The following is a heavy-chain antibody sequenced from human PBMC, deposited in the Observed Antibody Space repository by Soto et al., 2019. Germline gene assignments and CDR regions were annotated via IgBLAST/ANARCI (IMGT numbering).Heavy chain of an antibody. CDR2: IYYSGST. V-gene: IGHV4-31*03. Sequence: LSLTCTVSGGSISSGGYYWSWIRQHPGKGLEWIGYIYYSGSTYYNPSLKSRVTIPVDTSKNQFSLKLSSVTAADTAVYYCARAGMNYDNEDAFDIWGQGTMVTVSS. CDR1: GGSISSGGYY. CDR3: ARAGMNYDNEDAFDI. J-gene: IGHJ3*02. D-gene: IGHD1-7*01.